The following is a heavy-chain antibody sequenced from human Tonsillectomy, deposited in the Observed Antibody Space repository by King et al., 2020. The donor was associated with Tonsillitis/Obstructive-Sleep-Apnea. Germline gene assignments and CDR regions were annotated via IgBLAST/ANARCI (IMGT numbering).Heavy chain of an antibody. D-gene: IGHD3-22*01. CDR2: IGTAGDP. CDR1: GFTFSSYD. J-gene: IGHJ6*02. Sequence: EVQLVESGGGLVQPGGSLRLSCAASGFTFSSYDMHWVRQATGKGLEWVSGIGTAGDPYYAGSVKGRFTISRENAKNSLYLQMNSLRAGDTAVYFCARAYDSSGYYYYGMDVWGQGTTVTVSS. V-gene: IGHV3-13*05. CDR3: ARAYDSSGYYYYGMDV.